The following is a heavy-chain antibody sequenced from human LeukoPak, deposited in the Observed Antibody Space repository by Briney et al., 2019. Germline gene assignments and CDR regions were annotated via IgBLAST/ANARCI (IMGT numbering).Heavy chain of an antibody. Sequence: SGPTLVKPTQTLTLTCIFSGFSLSTSGVGVGWIRQPPGKALEWLALIYWDDDKRYSPSLKSRLTITKDTSKNQVVLTMTNMDPVDTATYYCAHRFIAAAANWFDPWGQGTLVTVSS. J-gene: IGHJ5*02. CDR2: IYWDDDK. V-gene: IGHV2-5*02. CDR1: GFSLSTSGVG. D-gene: IGHD6-13*01. CDR3: AHRFIAAAANWFDP.